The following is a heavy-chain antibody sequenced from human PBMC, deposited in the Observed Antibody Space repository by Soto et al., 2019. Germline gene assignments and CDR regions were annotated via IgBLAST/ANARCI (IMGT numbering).Heavy chain of an antibody. CDR1: RFRVTASS. CDR2: IYGGGST. CDR3: HGYGF. Sequence: SLKLSCDVSRFRVTASSMGWVGRAQEKGLDGFSVIYGGGSTYSVDSGKGRFSISRDISKNTLYLQMNSLRAEDPAVYYCHGYGFWGRGTLDTVSS. D-gene: IGHD5-12*01. V-gene: IGHV3-53*01. J-gene: IGHJ4*02.